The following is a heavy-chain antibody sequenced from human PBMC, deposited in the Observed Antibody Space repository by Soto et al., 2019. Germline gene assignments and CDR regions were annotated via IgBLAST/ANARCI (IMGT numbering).Heavy chain of an antibody. CDR3: ARHGVYYYDSGGCSRGHDAFDI. CDR2: IYYSGST. Sequence: SETLSLTCTVSGGSISSYYWSWIRQPPGKGLEWIGYIYYSGSTNYNPSHKSRVTISVDTSKNQFSLKLSSVTAADTAVYYCARHGVYYYDSGGCSRGHDAFDIWGQGTMVTVSS. D-gene: IGHD3-22*01. J-gene: IGHJ3*02. CDR1: GGSISSYY. V-gene: IGHV4-59*08.